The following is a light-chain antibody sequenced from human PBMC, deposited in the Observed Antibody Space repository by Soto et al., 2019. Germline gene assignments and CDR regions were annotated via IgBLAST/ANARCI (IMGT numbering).Light chain of an antibody. CDR3: QQNYILPHT. V-gene: IGKV1-39*01. CDR2: AAS. CDR1: QNIITF. J-gene: IGKJ2*01. Sequence: DIQMTQSPSSLSASVGDRITISCRASQNIITFLNWYQHKPGQAPKILIHAASHLEDGVSSKFSASGSGTDFTLVISGLQPDDFATYYCQQNYILPHTFGQGTKLDIK.